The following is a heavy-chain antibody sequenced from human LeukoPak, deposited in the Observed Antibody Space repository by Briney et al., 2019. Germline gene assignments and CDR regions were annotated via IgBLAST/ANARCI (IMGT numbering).Heavy chain of an antibody. Sequence: PSETLSLTCTVSGGSISDFYGSWIRQRPGKGLEWLGYFPTSGSTNYNPSLKSPLTIYVDTSKNQFSLKLTPVTAADTAVYFCARGPPFDYWGLGTLVTVSS. CDR1: GGSISDFY. CDR2: FPTSGST. J-gene: IGHJ4*02. CDR3: ARGPPFDY. V-gene: IGHV4-4*09.